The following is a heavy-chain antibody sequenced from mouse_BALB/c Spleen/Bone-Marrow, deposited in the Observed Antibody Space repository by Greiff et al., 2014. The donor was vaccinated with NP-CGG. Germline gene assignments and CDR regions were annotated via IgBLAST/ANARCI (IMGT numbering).Heavy chain of an antibody. D-gene: IGHD1-1*01. V-gene: IGHV1-18*01. CDR3: ARRDYDPAWFTY. J-gene: IGHJ3*01. CDR1: GYTFTEST. CDR2: INPNNGAT. Sequence: EVHLEESGPELVKPGASVKISCKTSGYTFTESTINWVKQSHGKSLEWIGGINPNNGATGYNQKFKGKATLTVDKSSSTAYLELRSLTSDDSTVYYCARRDYDPAWFTYWGQGTLVTVSA.